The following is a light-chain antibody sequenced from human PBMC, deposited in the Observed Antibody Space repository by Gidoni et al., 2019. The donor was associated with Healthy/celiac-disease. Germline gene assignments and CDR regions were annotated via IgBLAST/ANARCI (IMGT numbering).Light chain of an antibody. Sequence: FMLTQPHSVSESPGKTVTISCTRSSGSIASNYVQWYQQRPGSAPTTVIYEDNQRPTGVPGRFSGSIDSSSNSASLTISGLKTEDEADYYCQSYDSSNQGVFGGGTKLTVL. CDR1: SGSIASNY. CDR3: QSYDSSNQGV. V-gene: IGLV6-57*03. J-gene: IGLJ3*02. CDR2: EDN.